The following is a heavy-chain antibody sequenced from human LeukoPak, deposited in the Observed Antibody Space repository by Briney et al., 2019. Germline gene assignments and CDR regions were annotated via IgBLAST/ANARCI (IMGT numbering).Heavy chain of an antibody. CDR1: GFSLSNYG. J-gene: IGHJ6*03. V-gene: IGHV3-30*02. D-gene: IGHD3-3*01. Sequence: GGSLRLSCAASGFSLSNYGMHWVRQAPGKGLERVAFIRFDGTDEFYADSVKGRFTISRDNSQNTVYLQLNNLRTEDTAFYYWAKKPLSDARGHYYYMDVGGKGTTVTVSS. CDR2: IRFDGTDE. CDR3: AKKPLSDARGHYYYMDV.